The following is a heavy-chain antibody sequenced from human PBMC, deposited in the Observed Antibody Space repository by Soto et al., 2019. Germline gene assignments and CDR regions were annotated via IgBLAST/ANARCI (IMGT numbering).Heavy chain of an antibody. CDR2: ISSSSSYI. D-gene: IGHD6-13*01. CDR1: GFTFSSYS. J-gene: IGHJ5*02. CDR3: ARPPQDSSSWYLGPGQAAWFDP. V-gene: IGHV3-21*01. Sequence: PGGSLRLSCAASGFTFSSYSMNWVRQAPGKGLEWVSSISSSSSYIYYADSVKGRFTISRDNAKNSLYLQMNSLRAEDTAVYYCARPPQDSSSWYLGPGQAAWFDPWGQGTLVTVSS.